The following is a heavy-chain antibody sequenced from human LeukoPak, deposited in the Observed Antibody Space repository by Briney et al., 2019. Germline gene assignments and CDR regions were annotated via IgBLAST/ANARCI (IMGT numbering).Heavy chain of an antibody. CDR3: AGQHDSNGYYFY. D-gene: IGHD3-22*01. V-gene: IGHV4-38-2*02. CDR2: IYHTGST. CDR1: GGSISSYY. J-gene: IGHJ4*02. Sequence: SETLSLTCTVSGGSISSYYWGWVRQPPGKGLEWIGSIYHTGSTYYNPSLKSRVTISVDTSQNRFSLKLCSVTAAHTAVYYCAGQHDSNGYYFYWGQGILVTVSS.